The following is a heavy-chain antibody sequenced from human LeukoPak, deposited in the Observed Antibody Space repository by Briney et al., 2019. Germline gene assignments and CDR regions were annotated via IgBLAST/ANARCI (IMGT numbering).Heavy chain of an antibody. Sequence: GGSMRLSCAASGFTFSSFAKGWVRQAPGKGLEWVSAISGSAGSTYYADSVKGRFTISSDNSKNTLYLQMNSLRVEDTAVYYCARCGIITMIVVAVDYGGEGTLVTVSS. CDR1: GFTFSSFA. J-gene: IGHJ4*02. V-gene: IGHV3-23*01. D-gene: IGHD3-22*01. CDR2: ISGSAGST. CDR3: ARCGIITMIVVAVDY.